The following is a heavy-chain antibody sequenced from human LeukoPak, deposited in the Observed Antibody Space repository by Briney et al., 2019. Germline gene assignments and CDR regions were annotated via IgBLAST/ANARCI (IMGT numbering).Heavy chain of an antibody. Sequence: ASVKVSCKASGYTFTSYYMHWVRQAPGQGLEWMGWINPNSGGTNYAQKFQGRVTMTRDTSISTAYMELSRLRSDDTAVYYCASYIRFPAYCSSTSCPDAFDIWGQGTMVTVSS. J-gene: IGHJ3*02. CDR2: INPNSGGT. V-gene: IGHV1-2*02. CDR3: ASYIRFPAYCSSTSCPDAFDI. D-gene: IGHD2-2*01. CDR1: GYTFTSYY.